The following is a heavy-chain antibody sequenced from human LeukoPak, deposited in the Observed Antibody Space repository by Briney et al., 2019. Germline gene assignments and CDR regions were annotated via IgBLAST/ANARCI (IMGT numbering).Heavy chain of an antibody. D-gene: IGHD6-13*01. CDR2: IYYSGST. J-gene: IGHJ4*02. V-gene: IGHV4-59*01. Sequence: SETLSLTCTVSGGSISSYHWSWIRQPPGKGLEWIGYIYYSGSTNYNPSLKSRVTISVDTSKNQFSQKLSSVTAADTAVYYCARSQILAAAGFDYWGQGTLVTVSS. CDR1: GGSISSYH. CDR3: ARSQILAAAGFDY.